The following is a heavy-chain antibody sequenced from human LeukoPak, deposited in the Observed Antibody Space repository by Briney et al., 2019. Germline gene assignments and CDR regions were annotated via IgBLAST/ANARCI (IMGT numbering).Heavy chain of an antibody. CDR3: ARRIAAAAAPYYFDY. Sequence: GGSLRLSCAASGNYWMHWVRQAPGKGLVWVSHINSDGSSTSYADSVKGRFTISRDNAKNTLYLQMNSLRAEDTAVYYCARRIAAAAAPYYFDYWGQGTLVTVSS. J-gene: IGHJ4*02. D-gene: IGHD6-13*01. CDR2: INSDGSST. V-gene: IGHV3-74*01. CDR1: GNYW.